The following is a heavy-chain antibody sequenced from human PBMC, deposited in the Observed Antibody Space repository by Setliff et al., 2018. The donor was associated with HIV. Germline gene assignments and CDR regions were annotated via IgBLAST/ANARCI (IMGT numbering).Heavy chain of an antibody. CDR1: GYSFTSYW. V-gene: IGHV5-51*01. CDR3: ARLRIMITFGGVIDPYFDY. CDR2: IYPGDSDT. J-gene: IGHJ4*02. Sequence: GESLKLSCKGSGYSFTSYWIGWVRQMPGKGLEWMGIIYPGDSDTRYSPSFQGQVTISADKSISTAYLQWSSLKASDTAMYYCARLRIMITFGGVIDPYFDYWGQ. D-gene: IGHD3-16*02.